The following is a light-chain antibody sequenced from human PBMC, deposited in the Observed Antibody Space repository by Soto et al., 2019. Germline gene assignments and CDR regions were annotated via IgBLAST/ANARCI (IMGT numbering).Light chain of an antibody. CDR2: MVS. Sequence: IMMTQTPLSSPVTLGQSASISCRSSQSLVHGDGNTYLNWIQQRPGQSPRLLIYMVSKRFSGVPDRFSGSGAGTDFTLKISRVEAEDVGVYCCMQSTQDPHTFGQGTKLEIK. J-gene: IGKJ2*01. V-gene: IGKV2-24*01. CDR1: QSLVHGDGNTY. CDR3: MQSTQDPHT.